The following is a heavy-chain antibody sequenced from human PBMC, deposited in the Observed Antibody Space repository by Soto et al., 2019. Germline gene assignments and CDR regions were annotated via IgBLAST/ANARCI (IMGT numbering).Heavy chain of an antibody. V-gene: IGHV4-30-4*01. J-gene: IGHJ4*02. CDR1: GGSISSGNYY. CDR3: ATRGTPATGLYYFDY. D-gene: IGHD2-15*01. CDR2: ISYSGSA. Sequence: QVQLQASGPGLVKPSQTLSLTCTVSGGSISSGNYYWSWIRQPPGKGLEWIGFISYSGSAYYNPSLKSRVTISVDTSKNQFSLNLSFVTAADTAVYYCATRGTPATGLYYFDYWGQGTLVTVSS.